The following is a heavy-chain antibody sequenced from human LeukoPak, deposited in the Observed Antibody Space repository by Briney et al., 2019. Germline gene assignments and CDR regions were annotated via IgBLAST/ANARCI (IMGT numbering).Heavy chain of an antibody. CDR3: ARDRDIVVVPAALDY. Sequence: GGSLRLSCAASGFTFSSYAMHWVRQAPGKGLEWVAVISYDGSNKYYADSVKGRFTISRDNSKNTLYLQMNSLRAEDTAVYYCARDRDIVVVPAALDYWGQGTLVIVSS. J-gene: IGHJ4*02. D-gene: IGHD2-2*01. V-gene: IGHV3-30-3*01. CDR1: GFTFSSYA. CDR2: ISYDGSNK.